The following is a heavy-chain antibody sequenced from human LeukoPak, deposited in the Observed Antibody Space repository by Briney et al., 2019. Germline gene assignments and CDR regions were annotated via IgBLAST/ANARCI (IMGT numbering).Heavy chain of an antibody. V-gene: IGHV4-30-2*01. J-gene: IGHJ4*02. CDR3: ARTADYFGSGTYLFYFDY. Sequence: PSQTLSLTCTVSGGSIGSDGYYWSWIRQPPGKGLEWIGYIYWRGSTYYNPSLKSRVTISEDRSKNQFSLKLSSVTAADTAVYYCARTADYFGSGTYLFYFDYWGQGALVTVSS. CDR1: GGSIGSDGYY. D-gene: IGHD3-10*01. CDR2: IYWRGST.